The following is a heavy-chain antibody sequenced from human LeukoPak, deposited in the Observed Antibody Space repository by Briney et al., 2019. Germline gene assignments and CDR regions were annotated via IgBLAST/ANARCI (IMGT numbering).Heavy chain of an antibody. D-gene: IGHD4-17*01. CDR2: ISSSSSYI. Sequence: GESLKISCAASGFTFSSYSMNWVRQAPGQGLEWVSSISSSSSYIYYADSVKGRFTISRENAKNSLYLQMNSLRAEDTAVYYCARDRDYGDYRDAFDIWGQGTMVTVSS. CDR3: ARDRDYGDYRDAFDI. J-gene: IGHJ3*02. V-gene: IGHV3-21*01. CDR1: GFTFSSYS.